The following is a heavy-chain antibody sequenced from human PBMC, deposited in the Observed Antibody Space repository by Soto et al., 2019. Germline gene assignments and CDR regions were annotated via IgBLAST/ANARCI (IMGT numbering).Heavy chain of an antibody. CDR3: AMMHSSGYYYFDY. CDR1: GGSISSSSYY. Sequence: SETLSLTCTVSGGSISSSSYYWGWIRQPPGKGLEWIGCIYYSGSTYYNPSLKSRVTISVDTSKNQFSLKLSSVTAADTAVYYCAMMHSSGYYYFDYWGQGTLVTVSS. V-gene: IGHV4-39*01. J-gene: IGHJ4*02. D-gene: IGHD3-22*01. CDR2: IYYSGST.